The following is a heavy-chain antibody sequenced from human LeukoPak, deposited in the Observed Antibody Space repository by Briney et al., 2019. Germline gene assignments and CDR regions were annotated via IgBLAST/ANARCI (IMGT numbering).Heavy chain of an antibody. J-gene: IGHJ5*02. D-gene: IGHD3-22*01. Sequence: SETLSLTCAVYGGSFSGYYWSWIRQPPGKGLEWIGEINHSGSTNYNPSLKSRVTISVDTSKNQFSLKLSSVTAADTAVYYCARVTTIVVVDWFDPWGQGTLVTVSS. CDR2: INHSGST. CDR1: GGSFSGYY. CDR3: ARVTTIVVVDWFDP. V-gene: IGHV4-34*01.